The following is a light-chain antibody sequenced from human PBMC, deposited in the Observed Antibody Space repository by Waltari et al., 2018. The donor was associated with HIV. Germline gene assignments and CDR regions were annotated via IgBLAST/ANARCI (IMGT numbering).Light chain of an antibody. Sequence: EIVMTHSPGTLSVSPCELATLSFTARQSVNTNFACFQQKPGQAPRLLIYGASTRATGIPARFSGSGSGTEFTLTISSLQSEDFAVYFCQQYEKWPPYTFGQGTKLEIK. CDR2: GAS. CDR1: QSVNTN. CDR3: QQYEKWPPYT. V-gene: IGKV3-15*01. J-gene: IGKJ2*01.